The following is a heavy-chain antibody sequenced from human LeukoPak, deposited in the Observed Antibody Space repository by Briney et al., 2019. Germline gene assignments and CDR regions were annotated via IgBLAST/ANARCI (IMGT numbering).Heavy chain of an antibody. D-gene: IGHD6-13*01. CDR3: GRGGSWYGYYFDY. CDR2: IYYSGST. CDR1: GVSISSYY. Sequence: PSETLSLTCTVSGVSISSYYWIWIRQPPGKGLEWIGYIYYSGSTNYNPSLKSRVTRSVATSKNQYSLKLSSVTAADTAVYYCGRGGSWYGYYFDYWGQGTLVTVSS. J-gene: IGHJ4*02. V-gene: IGHV4-59*01.